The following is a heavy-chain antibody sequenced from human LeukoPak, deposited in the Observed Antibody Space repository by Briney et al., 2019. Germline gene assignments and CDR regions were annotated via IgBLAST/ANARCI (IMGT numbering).Heavy chain of an antibody. D-gene: IGHD3-10*01. CDR1: GFTLGNYA. CDR3: AKGVRLWFAFYFDY. Sequence: GGSLRLSCAASGFTLGNYAMSWVRQAPGKGLEWVSAISGNGYNTYYADSVKGRFTISSESSGNTLFLQMHSLRAEDAAVYYCAKGVRLWFAFYFDYWGQGTLVTVSS. J-gene: IGHJ4*02. CDR2: ISGNGYNT. V-gene: IGHV3-23*01.